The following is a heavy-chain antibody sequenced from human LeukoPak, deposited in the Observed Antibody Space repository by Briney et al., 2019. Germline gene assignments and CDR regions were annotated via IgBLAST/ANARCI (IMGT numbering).Heavy chain of an antibody. Sequence: GRSLRLSCAASGFTFSSYAMHWVRQAPGKGLEWVAVISYDGSNKYYADSVKGRFTISRDNSKNTLYLQMNSLRAEDTAVYYCAREATPGVPRGLLLWGQGTLVTVSS. J-gene: IGHJ4*02. D-gene: IGHD3-22*01. CDR3: AREATPGVPRGLLL. CDR2: ISYDGSNK. CDR1: GFTFSSYA. V-gene: IGHV3-30*04.